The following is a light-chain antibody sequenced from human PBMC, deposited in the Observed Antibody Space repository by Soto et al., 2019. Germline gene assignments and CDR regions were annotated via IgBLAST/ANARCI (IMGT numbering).Light chain of an antibody. CDR3: LLSYSGPVI. CDR1: TGAVTSGHF. Sequence: QAVVTQEPSLTVSPGGTVTLTCGSNTGAVTSGHFPYWFQQKPGQAPRLLIHDTTHKPFCTPVRFSGSLLGGKAALTLSGAQHEDEAEYYCLLSYSGPVIFGGGTKVTVL. J-gene: IGLJ2*01. V-gene: IGLV7-46*01. CDR2: DTT.